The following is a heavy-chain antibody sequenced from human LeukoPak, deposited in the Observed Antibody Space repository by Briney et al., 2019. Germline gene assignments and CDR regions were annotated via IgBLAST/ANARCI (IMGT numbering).Heavy chain of an antibody. CDR3: ARDKHSGSYQFDY. Sequence: GGSLRPSCAASGFTFSSYSMNWVRQAPGKGLEWVSSISTSSSSIYYADSVKGRFTISRDNAKNSLYLQMNSLRVEDTAVYYCARDKHSGSYQFDYWGQGTLVTVSS. J-gene: IGHJ4*02. CDR1: GFTFSSYS. V-gene: IGHV3-21*01. D-gene: IGHD1-26*01. CDR2: ISTSSSSI.